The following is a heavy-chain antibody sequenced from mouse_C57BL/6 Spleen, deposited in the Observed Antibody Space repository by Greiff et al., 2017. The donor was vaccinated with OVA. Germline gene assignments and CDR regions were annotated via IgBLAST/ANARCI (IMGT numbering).Heavy chain of an antibody. CDR3: TTGHYGSSDYFDY. Sequence: VQLQQSGAELVRPGASVKLSCTASGFNIKDYYMHWVKQRPEQGLEWIGRIDPEDGDTEYAPKFQGKATMTADTSSNTAYLQLSSLTSEDTAVYYCTTGHYGSSDYFDYWGQGTTLTVSS. D-gene: IGHD1-1*01. CDR2: IDPEDGDT. J-gene: IGHJ2*01. CDR1: GFNIKDYY. V-gene: IGHV14-1*01.